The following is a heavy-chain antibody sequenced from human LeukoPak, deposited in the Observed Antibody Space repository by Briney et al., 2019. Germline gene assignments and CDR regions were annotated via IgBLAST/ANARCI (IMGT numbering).Heavy chain of an antibody. CDR3: ARSVRGAMSGYYYYMDV. J-gene: IGHJ6*03. V-gene: IGHV4-61*02. D-gene: IGHD3-10*01. Sequence: SQTLSLTCTVSGGSISSGSYYWSWIRQPAGKGLEWIGRIYTSGSTNYNPSLKSRVTISVDTSKNQFSLKLSSVTAADTAVYYCARSVRGAMSGYYYYMDVWGKGTTVTISS. CDR2: IYTSGST. CDR1: GGSISSGSYY.